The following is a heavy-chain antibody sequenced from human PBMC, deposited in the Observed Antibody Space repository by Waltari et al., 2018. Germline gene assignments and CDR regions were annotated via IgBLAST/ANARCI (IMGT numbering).Heavy chain of an antibody. Sequence: QVQLQQWGAGLLKPSATLSLTCAVYGGSFSGYYWSWIRQPPGKGLEWIGEINHSGSTNYNPSLKSRVTISVDTSKNQFSLKLSSVTAADTAVYYCASLRPMITFGGYGYWGQGTLVTVSS. V-gene: IGHV4-34*01. CDR1: GGSFSGYY. CDR2: INHSGST. CDR3: ASLRPMITFGGYGY. J-gene: IGHJ4*02. D-gene: IGHD3-16*01.